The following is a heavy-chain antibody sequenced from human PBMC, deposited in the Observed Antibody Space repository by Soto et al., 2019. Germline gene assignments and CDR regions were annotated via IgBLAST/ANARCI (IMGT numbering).Heavy chain of an antibody. J-gene: IGHJ5*02. V-gene: IGHV1-69*01. CDR2: IIPMTGTP. Sequence: QAQLVQSGAEVKTPGSSVEVSCKASGGIFSSFSITWVRQVPGHGLEWMGGIIPMTGTPNYAEKFQGRLTLTADASTRTAYLVLSSLKSEDTAVYYCARGPILPGATSWLDPWGQGTVVIVSS. CDR1: GGIFSSFS. D-gene: IGHD2-2*01. CDR3: ARGPILPGATSWLDP.